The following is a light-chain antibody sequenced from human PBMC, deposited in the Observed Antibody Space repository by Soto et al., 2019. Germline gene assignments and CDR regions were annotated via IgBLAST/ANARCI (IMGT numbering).Light chain of an antibody. CDR3: QQYDNWWT. J-gene: IGKJ1*01. Sequence: EIVMTQSPATLSVSPGERATLSCRASQSVSSDLAWYHQKPGQAPRLLIYGASTRATGIPARFSGSGSGTEFTLTINSLQSEDFAVYYCQQYDNWWTFGQGTKVDIK. CDR1: QSVSSD. CDR2: GAS. V-gene: IGKV3-15*01.